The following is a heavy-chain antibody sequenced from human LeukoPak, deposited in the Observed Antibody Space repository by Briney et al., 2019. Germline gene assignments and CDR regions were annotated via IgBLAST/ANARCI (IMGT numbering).Heavy chain of an antibody. D-gene: IGHD6-13*01. CDR3: ATGTGLAGYSSSWRYFQH. V-gene: IGHV3-23*01. Sequence: GGSLRLSCAASGFTFSSYAMSWVRQAPGKGLEWVSAISGSGGSTYYADSVKGRFTISRDNSKNTLYLQMNSLRAEDTAVYYCATGTGLAGYSSSWRYFQHWGQGTLVTVSS. CDR1: GFTFSSYA. CDR2: ISGSGGST. J-gene: IGHJ1*01.